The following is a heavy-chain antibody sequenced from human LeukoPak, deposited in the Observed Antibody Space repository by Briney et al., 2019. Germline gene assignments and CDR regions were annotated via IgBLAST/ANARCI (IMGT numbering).Heavy chain of an antibody. CDR3: ARDRGPTGCDFDY. CDR2: IYHSGST. D-gene: IGHD1-14*01. Sequence: SGTLSLTCAVSGGSISSGNWWSWVRPPPGKGLEWIGEIYHSGSTNYNPSLKSRVTISVDKSKNQFSLTLNSVTAADTAVYYCARDRGPTGCDFDYWGQGTLVTVSS. J-gene: IGHJ4*02. CDR1: GGSISSGNW. V-gene: IGHV4-4*02.